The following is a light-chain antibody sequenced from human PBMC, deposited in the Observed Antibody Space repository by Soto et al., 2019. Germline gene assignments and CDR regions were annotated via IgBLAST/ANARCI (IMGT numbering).Light chain of an antibody. CDR3: PTWGTGVV. J-gene: IGLJ2*01. CDR1: SGHSSYA. Sequence: QPVLTQSPSASASLGASVKLTCTLSSGHSSYAIAWHQQQPEKGPRYLMKLNSDGSHSKGDGIPDRFSGSSSGAERYLTSSSLQSEDGADYYCPTWGTGVVFGGGTHLTVL. CDR2: LNSDGSH. V-gene: IGLV4-69*02.